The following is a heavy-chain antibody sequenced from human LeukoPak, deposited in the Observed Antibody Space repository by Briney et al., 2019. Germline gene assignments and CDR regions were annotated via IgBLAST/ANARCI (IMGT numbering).Heavy chain of an antibody. Sequence: PSETLSLTCTVSGGSISSGGYYWSWIRQHPGKGLEWIGYIYYSGSTYYNPSLKSRVTISVDTSKNQFSLKLSFVTAADTAVYYCATSPYSSSWYVFDPWGQGTLVTVSS. CDR1: GGSISSGGYY. J-gene: IGHJ5*02. CDR3: ATSPYSSSWYVFDP. V-gene: IGHV4-31*03. D-gene: IGHD6-13*01. CDR2: IYYSGST.